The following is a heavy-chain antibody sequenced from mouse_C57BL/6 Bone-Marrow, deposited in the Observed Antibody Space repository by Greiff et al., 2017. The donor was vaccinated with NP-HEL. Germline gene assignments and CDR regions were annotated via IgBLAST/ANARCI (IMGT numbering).Heavy chain of an antibody. J-gene: IGHJ4*01. CDR1: GYTFTSYW. D-gene: IGHD2-5*01. CDR2: IDPSDSYT. CDR3: ARNYFSNYCYAMDY. V-gene: IGHV1-69*01. Sequence: QVQLQQPGAELVMPGASVKLSCKASGYTFTSYWMHWVKQRPGQGLEWIGEIDPSDSYTNYNQKFKGKSTLTVDKSSSTAYMQLSSLTSDDSAVYYCARNYFSNYCYAMDYWGQGTSVTVSS.